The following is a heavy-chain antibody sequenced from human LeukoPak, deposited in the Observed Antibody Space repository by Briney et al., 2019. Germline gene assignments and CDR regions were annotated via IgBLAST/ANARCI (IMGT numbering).Heavy chain of an antibody. V-gene: IGHV3-30-3*01. CDR3: ARDGSSSWYYYYYMDV. CDR1: GFTFSSYA. J-gene: IGHJ6*03. Sequence: GGSLRLSCAASGFTFSSYAMHWVRQAPGKGLEWVAVISYDGSNKYYADSVKGRFTISRDNSKNTLYLQMNSLRAEDTAVYYCARDGSSSWYYYYYMDVWGKGTTVTVSS. CDR2: ISYDGSNK. D-gene: IGHD6-13*01.